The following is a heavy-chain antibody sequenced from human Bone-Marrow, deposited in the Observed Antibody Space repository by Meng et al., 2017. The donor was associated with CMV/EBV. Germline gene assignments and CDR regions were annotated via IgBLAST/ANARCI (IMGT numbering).Heavy chain of an antibody. J-gene: IGHJ4*02. CDR2: ISGSGGST. D-gene: IGHD3-22*01. V-gene: IGHV3-23*01. CDR1: GFTFSNYA. CDR3: AKVSQYYDSGGYIDY. Sequence: GGSLRLSCTGSGFTFSNYAMSWVRQAPGKGLEWVSAISGSGGSTHNRDSVKGRFTISRDNSKNTLYLQMNSLRAEDTAVYYCAKVSQYYDSGGYIDYWVQGTLVTVSS.